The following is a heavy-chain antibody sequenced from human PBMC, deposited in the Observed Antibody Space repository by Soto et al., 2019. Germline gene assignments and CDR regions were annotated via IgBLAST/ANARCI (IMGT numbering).Heavy chain of an antibody. CDR2: IYYSGST. CDR1: GGSISSSSYY. J-gene: IGHJ6*02. V-gene: IGHV4-39*01. D-gene: IGHD3-3*01. Sequence: PSETLSLTCTVSGGSISSSSYYWGWIRQPPGKGLEWIGSIYYSGSTYYKPYLKSRVTISVDTSKNQFSLKLSSVNAENTAVYYFAIHGVFYDSWSGYYAPGYYYYGMDVWGQGTTVT. CDR3: AIHGVFYDSWSGYYAPGYYYYGMDV.